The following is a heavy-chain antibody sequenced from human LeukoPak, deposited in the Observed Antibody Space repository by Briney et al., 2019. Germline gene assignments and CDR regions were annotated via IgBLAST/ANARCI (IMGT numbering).Heavy chain of an antibody. CDR1: DYTFTSYG. CDR3: ARGRVGEQFRYYLDY. Sequence: GASVKVSCKGSDYTFTSYGISWVRQAPGQGLEWMGWISAYNGNTNYAQKLQGRVTMSTDTSTSTAYMELSSLRFEDTAVYYCARGRVGEQFRYYLDYWGQGTLVSVSS. V-gene: IGHV1-18*01. D-gene: IGHD1-26*01. CDR2: ISAYNGNT. J-gene: IGHJ4*02.